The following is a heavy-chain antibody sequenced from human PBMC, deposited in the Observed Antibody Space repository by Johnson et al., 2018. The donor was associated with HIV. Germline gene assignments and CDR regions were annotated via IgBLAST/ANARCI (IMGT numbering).Heavy chain of an antibody. CDR2: ISYGGNKQ. CDR3: ARDFGLGDLSYETVDAFDF. J-gene: IGHJ3*01. CDR1: GFTFDDYA. Sequence: QVLLVESGGGLVQPGRSLRLSCAASGFTFDDYAMHWVRQPPGKGLEWVAVISYGGNKQYYVDSVEGRFTISRDNSKDTLYLQMNNLTIEDTAVYSCARDFGLGDLSYETVDAFDFWGPGTLVTVSS. V-gene: IGHV3-30-3*01. D-gene: IGHD3-16*02.